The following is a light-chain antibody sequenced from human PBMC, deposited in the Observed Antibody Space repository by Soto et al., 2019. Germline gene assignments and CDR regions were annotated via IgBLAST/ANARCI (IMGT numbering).Light chain of an antibody. Sequence: DIQMTQSPSTLSASVGDRVTITCRASRGFRNSLVWYQQKTGKAPKLLIYDASTLERGVPSRFSGSGSGTEFTLTISSLQPDDFGTYYCQQYETYSWTFGQGTKVEIK. CDR2: DAS. CDR1: RGFRNS. CDR3: QQYETYSWT. J-gene: IGKJ1*01. V-gene: IGKV1-5*01.